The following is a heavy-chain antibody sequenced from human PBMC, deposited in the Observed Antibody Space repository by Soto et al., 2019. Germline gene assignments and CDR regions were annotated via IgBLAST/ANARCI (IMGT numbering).Heavy chain of an antibody. D-gene: IGHD1-26*01. CDR3: AKRGSGSYFDS. CDR1: GFTFSSYA. Sequence: EMQLLESGGGWVQPGGSLRLSCAASGFTFSSYAMNWVRQAPGKGLEWVSVISGSGGSTYYADSVKGRFSISRDSSKNTLYLQMNSLSAEDTAVYYCAKRGSGSYFDSWGQGTLVTVSS. V-gene: IGHV3-23*01. J-gene: IGHJ4*02. CDR2: ISGSGGST.